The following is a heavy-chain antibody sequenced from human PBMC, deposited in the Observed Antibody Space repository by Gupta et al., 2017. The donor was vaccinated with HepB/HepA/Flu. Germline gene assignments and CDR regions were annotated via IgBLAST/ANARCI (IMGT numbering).Heavy chain of an antibody. V-gene: IGHV3-66*01. J-gene: IGHJ6*02. CDR2: IYSGGST. CDR1: GFTVSRNY. D-gene: IGHD6-6*01. CDR3: AREWVSSSGIRVYCYYGMDV. Sequence: EVQLVESGGGLVQPGGSLRLACAASGFTVSRNYLSWVRQAPGKGLEWVSVIYSGGSTYYADSVKGRFTISRDNSKNTLYLQMNSLRAEDTAVYYCAREWVSSSGIRVYCYYGMDVWGQGTTVTVSS.